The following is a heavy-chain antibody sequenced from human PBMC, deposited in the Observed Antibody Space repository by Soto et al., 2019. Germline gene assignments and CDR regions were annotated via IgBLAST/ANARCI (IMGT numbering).Heavy chain of an antibody. D-gene: IGHD5-18*01. CDR2: INHSGST. V-gene: IGHV4-34*01. J-gene: IGHJ4*02. Sequence: PSETLSLTCAVYGGSFSGYYWSWIRQPPGKGLEWIGEINHSGSTNYNPSLKSRVTISVDTSKNQFSLKLSSVTAADTAVYYCARKKRGYSYGFDYWGQGTLVTVSS. CDR3: ARKKRGYSYGFDY. CDR1: GGSFSGYY.